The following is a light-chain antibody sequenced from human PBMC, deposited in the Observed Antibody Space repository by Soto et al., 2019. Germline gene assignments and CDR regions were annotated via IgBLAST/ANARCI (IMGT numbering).Light chain of an antibody. J-gene: IGLJ1*01. V-gene: IGLV2-14*03. CDR1: SSDIGGYNY. Sequence: QSALTQPASVSGSPGQSITISCTGTSSDIGGYNYVAWYQQHLGKAPKLIIYDVAVRPSGVSNRFSGSKSGNTAPLAISGLQAEDEAHYYCSSYTGASALYVFGTGTKLTVL. CDR3: SSYTGASALYV. CDR2: DVA.